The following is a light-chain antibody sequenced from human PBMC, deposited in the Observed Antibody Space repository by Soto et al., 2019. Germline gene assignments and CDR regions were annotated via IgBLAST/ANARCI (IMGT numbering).Light chain of an antibody. CDR3: QQAFSAEWT. CDR2: TSF. J-gene: IGKJ1*01. V-gene: IGKV1-39*01. CDR1: QSIGTF. Sequence: IQMTPYTSSLSASVGDRVSITCRASQSIGTFLNWYQQKPGEAPNLLIHTSFTLYSGVPSRFSGTGSGTDFTLTISSLQPEDFATYFCQQAFSAEWTFGQGTKVDIK.